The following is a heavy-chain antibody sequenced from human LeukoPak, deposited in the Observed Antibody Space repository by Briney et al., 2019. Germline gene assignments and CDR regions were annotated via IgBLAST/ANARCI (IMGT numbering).Heavy chain of an antibody. CDR3: ARTYYYGSGSSRPKYLYYYMDV. CDR1: GGTFSSYA. Sequence: ASVKVSCKASGGTFSSYAISWVRQAPGQGLEWMGGIIPIFGTANYAQKFQGRVTITADESTSTAYMELSSLRSEDTAVYYCARTYYYGSGSSRPKYLYYYMDVWGKGTTVTISS. J-gene: IGHJ6*03. V-gene: IGHV1-69*13. CDR2: IIPIFGTA. D-gene: IGHD3-10*01.